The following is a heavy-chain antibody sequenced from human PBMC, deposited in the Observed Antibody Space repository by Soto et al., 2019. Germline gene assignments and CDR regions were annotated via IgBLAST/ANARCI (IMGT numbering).Heavy chain of an antibody. Sequence: QVQLVQSGAEVKKPGSSVKVSCKASGGTFSSYAISWVRQAPGQGLEGMGGIIPIFGTANYAQKFQGRVTITADESTSTAYMELSSLRSEDTAVYYCARELELTPSNWFDPWGQGTLVTVSS. J-gene: IGHJ5*02. CDR1: GGTFSSYA. CDR2: IIPIFGTA. V-gene: IGHV1-69*01. D-gene: IGHD1-7*01. CDR3: ARELELTPSNWFDP.